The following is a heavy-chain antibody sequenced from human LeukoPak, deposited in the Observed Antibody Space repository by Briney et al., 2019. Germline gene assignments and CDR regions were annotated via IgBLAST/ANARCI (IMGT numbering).Heavy chain of an antibody. Sequence: SGPALVKPIQTLTLTCTFSGFSLTTSGMCMTWVRQPPGKALEWLALIDWADDKFYSASLRTRLTISMDTSRNQVLLTMTNMDPADAGTYYCARTRDDGDIDYWGQGTLVTVSS. D-gene: IGHD4-17*01. CDR3: ARTRDDGDIDY. J-gene: IGHJ4*02. V-gene: IGHV2-70*20. CDR2: IDWADDK. CDR1: GFSLTTSGMC.